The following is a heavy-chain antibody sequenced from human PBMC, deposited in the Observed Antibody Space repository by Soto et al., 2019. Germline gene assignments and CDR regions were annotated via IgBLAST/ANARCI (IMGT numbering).Heavy chain of an antibody. V-gene: IGHV4-4*02. Sequence: SETLSLTCAVSGGSISSSNWWSWDRQPPGKGLEWIGEIYHSGSTNYNPSLKSRVTISVDKSKNQFSLKLSSVTAADTAVYYCARSRPTYYDFWSAPPLFDYWGQGTLVTVSS. CDR1: GGSISSSNW. CDR2: IYHSGST. J-gene: IGHJ4*02. D-gene: IGHD3-3*01. CDR3: ARSRPTYYDFWSAPPLFDY.